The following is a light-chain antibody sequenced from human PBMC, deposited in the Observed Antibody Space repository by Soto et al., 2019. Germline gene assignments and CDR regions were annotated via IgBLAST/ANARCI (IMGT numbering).Light chain of an antibody. J-gene: IGLJ2*01. Sequence: QSVRTQPPSVSGAPGLRVTISGTGSSSKIGAGYDVHWYQQLPGTAPKLLIYVNSNRPSGVPDRFSGSKSGTSASLAITGLQAEDEADYYCQSYDSSLSGVGFGGGTNVTGL. CDR1: SSKIGAGYD. V-gene: IGLV1-40*01. CDR3: QSYDSSLSGVG. CDR2: VNS.